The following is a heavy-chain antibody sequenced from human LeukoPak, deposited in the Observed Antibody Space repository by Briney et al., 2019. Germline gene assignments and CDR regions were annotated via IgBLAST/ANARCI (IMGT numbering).Heavy chain of an antibody. CDR3: ARDYSGSYYFDY. CDR1: GGSISSGGYY. V-gene: IGHV4-30-2*01. J-gene: IGHJ4*02. Sequence: SETLSLTCTVSGGSISSGGYYWSWIRQPPGKGLEWIGYIYHSGSTYYNPSLKSRVTISVDRSKNQFSLKLSSVTAADTAVYYCARDYSGSYYFDYWGQGTLVTVSS. D-gene: IGHD1-26*01. CDR2: IYHSGST.